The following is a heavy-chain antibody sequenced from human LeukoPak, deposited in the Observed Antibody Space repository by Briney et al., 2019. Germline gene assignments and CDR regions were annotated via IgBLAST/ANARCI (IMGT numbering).Heavy chain of an antibody. CDR3: ARGNTRYYYDSSGYLDDAFDI. V-gene: IGHV1-69*13. D-gene: IGHD3-22*01. J-gene: IGHJ3*02. CDR1: GGTFSSYA. CDR2: IIPIFGTA. Sequence: SVKVSCKASGGTFSSYAISWVRQAPGQGLEWMGGIIPIFGTANYAQKFQGRVTITADESTSTAYMELSSLRSEDTAVYYCARGNTRYYYDSSGYLDDAFDIWGQGTMVTVSS.